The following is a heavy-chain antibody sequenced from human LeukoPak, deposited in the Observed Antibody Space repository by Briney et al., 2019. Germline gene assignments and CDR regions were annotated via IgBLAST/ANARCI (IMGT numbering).Heavy chain of an antibody. Sequence: GGSLRLSCAASGFVFSTHSMNWVRQAPGKGLEWVSWISSSNGDIYYADSVRGRFTISRDDAKKSLYPQMNSLRAEDTAVYYCVRDADGGNSWFDSWGQGTLVTVSS. V-gene: IGHV3-21*01. D-gene: IGHD4-23*01. CDR2: ISSSNGDI. CDR1: GFVFSTHS. CDR3: VRDADGGNSWFDS. J-gene: IGHJ5*01.